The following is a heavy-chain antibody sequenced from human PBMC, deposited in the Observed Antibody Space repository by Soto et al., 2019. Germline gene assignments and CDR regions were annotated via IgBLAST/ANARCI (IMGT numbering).Heavy chain of an antibody. D-gene: IGHD3-3*01. J-gene: IGHJ5*02. CDR3: AKRSWNTSPEWYWFDP. CDR2: IAHSADRT. Sequence: GGSLRLSCTTSGFTFSSFAMTWVRQAPGKGLEWVSSIAHSADRTYYADSVKGRFTISRDNSKNTLHLQMNSLRAEDTAVYYCAKRSWNTSPEWYWFDPWGQGTLVTVSS. V-gene: IGHV3-23*01. CDR1: GFTFSSFA.